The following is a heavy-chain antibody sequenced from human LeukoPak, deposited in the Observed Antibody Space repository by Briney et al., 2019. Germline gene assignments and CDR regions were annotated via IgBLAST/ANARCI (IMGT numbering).Heavy chain of an antibody. Sequence: SETLSLTCTVSGASISSYYWSWLRQPPGKGLEWIAYIYYSGSTNYNPSLKSRVTISVDTSKNQFSLKVSSVTAADTAVYYCARHAASSSWGVDYWGRGTLVTVSS. CDR1: GASISSYY. D-gene: IGHD6-13*01. CDR3: ARHAASSSWGVDY. CDR2: IYYSGST. J-gene: IGHJ4*02. V-gene: IGHV4-59*08.